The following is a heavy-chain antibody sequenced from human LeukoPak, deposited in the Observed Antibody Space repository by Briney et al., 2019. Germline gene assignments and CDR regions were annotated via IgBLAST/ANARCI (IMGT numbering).Heavy chain of an antibody. J-gene: IGHJ4*02. CDR3: AKDGSIAAAGGGPSY. CDR1: GFTFSNAW. CDR2: ISGSGGST. Sequence: PGGSLRLSCAASGFTFSNAWMSWVRQAPGKGLEWVSAISGSGGSTYYADSVKGRFTISRDNSKNTLYLQMNSLRAEDTAVYYCAKDGSIAAAGGGPSYWGQGTLVTVSS. V-gene: IGHV3-23*01. D-gene: IGHD6-13*01.